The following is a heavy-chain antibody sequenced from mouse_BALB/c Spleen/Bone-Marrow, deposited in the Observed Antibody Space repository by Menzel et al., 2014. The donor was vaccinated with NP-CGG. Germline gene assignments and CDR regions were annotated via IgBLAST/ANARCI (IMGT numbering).Heavy chain of an antibody. Sequence: EVKLMESGAELVKPGASVKLSCTASGFNIKDTYMHWVKQRPEQGLEWIGRIDPANGNTKYDPKFQGKATITADTSSNTASLQLSSLTSEDTAVYYCARYYYGYYFDYWGQGTTLTVSS. J-gene: IGHJ2*01. CDR3: ARYYYGYYFDY. D-gene: IGHD1-2*01. CDR1: GFNIKDTY. V-gene: IGHV14-3*02. CDR2: IDPANGNT.